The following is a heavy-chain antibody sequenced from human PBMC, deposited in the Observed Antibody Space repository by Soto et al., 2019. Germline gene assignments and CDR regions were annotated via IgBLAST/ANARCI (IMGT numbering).Heavy chain of an antibody. CDR2: ISAYNGNT. Sequence: QVQLVQSGAEVKKPGASVKVSCKASGYTFTSYGISWVRQAPGQGLELMGWISAYNGNTNYAQKLQGRVTTTTNTPTSTANMEMRSLRSDDTAVYYCARVGFDYNLAVRGKGTTVTVSS. CDR3: ARVGFDYNLAV. CDR1: GYTFTSYG. J-gene: IGHJ6*03. D-gene: IGHD3-10*01. V-gene: IGHV1-18*01.